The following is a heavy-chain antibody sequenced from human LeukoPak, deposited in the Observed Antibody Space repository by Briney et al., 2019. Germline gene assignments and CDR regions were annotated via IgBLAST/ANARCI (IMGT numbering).Heavy chain of an antibody. CDR2: ISASGGST. J-gene: IGHJ5*02. CDR1: GFTFSSYA. CDR3: AKDNGSGCYGGGFDP. Sequence: GGSLRLSSAASGFTFSSYAMSWVRQAPGKGLEWVSDISASGGSTYYADSVKGRFTISRHNSKNTLYLQMNSLSAEDTAVYYCAKDNGSGCYGGGFDPWGQGTLVTVSS. V-gene: IGHV3-23*01. D-gene: IGHD6-19*01.